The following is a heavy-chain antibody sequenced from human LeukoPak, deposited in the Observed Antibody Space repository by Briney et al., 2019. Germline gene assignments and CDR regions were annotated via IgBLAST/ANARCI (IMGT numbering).Heavy chain of an antibody. CDR2: MNPNSGKT. D-gene: IGHD5-12*01. CDR1: GYTFTDYD. J-gene: IGHJ4*02. V-gene: IGHV1-8*01. CDR3: ARGRGSGYNSQVLDY. Sequence: ASVKVSCKASGYTFTDYDINWVRQATGQGPEWRGWMNPNSGKTGYAQKFQDRVTMTRNTPISTAYMELSSLRSEDTAVYYCARGRGSGYNSQVLDYWGQGTLVTVSS.